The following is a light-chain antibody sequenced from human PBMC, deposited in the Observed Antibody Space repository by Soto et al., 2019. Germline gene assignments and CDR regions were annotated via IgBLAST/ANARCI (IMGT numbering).Light chain of an antibody. CDR1: QAIKND. Sequence: AIQMTQSPSSLSASVGDRVTITCRASQAIKNDLGWYQQKPGRAPKLLMYSASTLHTEVPSRFSGSGSGSVFTLTISSLQPEDFATYYCLQDYSYPYTFGQGTKLEIK. V-gene: IGKV1-6*01. CDR3: LQDYSYPYT. CDR2: SAS. J-gene: IGKJ2*01.